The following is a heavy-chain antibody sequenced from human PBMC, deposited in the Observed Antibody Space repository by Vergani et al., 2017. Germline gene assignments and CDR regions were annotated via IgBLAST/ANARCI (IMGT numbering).Heavy chain of an antibody. CDR2: MWYDGSNK. CDR1: GFTFSSYG. D-gene: IGHD6-13*01. CDR3: ASTLASSFDY. Sequence: QVQLVESGGGVVQPGRSLRLSCAASGFTFSSYGMHWVRQAPGKGLEWVAVMWYDGSNKYYADSVKGRFTISRDNSKNTLYLQMNSLRAEDTAVYYCASTLASSFDYWGQGTLVTVSS. J-gene: IGHJ4*02. V-gene: IGHV3-33*01.